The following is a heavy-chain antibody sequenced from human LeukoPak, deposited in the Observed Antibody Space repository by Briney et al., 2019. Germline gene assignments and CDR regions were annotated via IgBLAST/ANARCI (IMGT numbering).Heavy chain of an antibody. D-gene: IGHD2-15*01. CDR1: GGSISSSSYY. CDR3: ARFYCSGGSCYQNAYFDY. Sequence: PSETLSLTCTVSGGSISSSSYYWGWIRQPPGKGLEWIGSIYYSGSTYYNPSLKSRVTISVDTSKNQFSLKLSSVTAADTAVYYCARFYCSGGSCYQNAYFDYWGQGTLVTVSS. J-gene: IGHJ4*02. CDR2: IYYSGST. V-gene: IGHV4-39*07.